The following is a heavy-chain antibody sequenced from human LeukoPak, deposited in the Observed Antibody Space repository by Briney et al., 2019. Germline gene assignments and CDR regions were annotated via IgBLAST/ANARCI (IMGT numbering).Heavy chain of an antibody. CDR1: GGSISSYY. V-gene: IGHV4-59*08. J-gene: IGHJ6*03. CDR2: IYYSGST. CDR3: ARLPTDFWSGHPLYYYYYYYMDV. D-gene: IGHD3-3*01. Sequence: SETLSLTCTVSGGSISSYYWSWIRQPPGKGLEWIGYIYYSGSTNYNPSLKSRVTISVDTSKNQFSLKLSSVTAADTAVYYCARLPTDFWSGHPLYYYYYYYMDVWGKGTTVTVSS.